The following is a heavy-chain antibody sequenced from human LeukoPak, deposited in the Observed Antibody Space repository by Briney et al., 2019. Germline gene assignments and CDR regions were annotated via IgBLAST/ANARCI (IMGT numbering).Heavy chain of an antibody. D-gene: IGHD3-10*01. CDR1: GFTFTSYA. V-gene: IGHV3-66*01. CDR3: ARDYGSGIDC. CDR2: IYSGGST. J-gene: IGHJ4*02. Sequence: GGSLGLSCAASGFTFTSYAMSWVRQAPGKGLEWVALIYSGGSTYYADFVKGRFTISRDNSRNTLYLQMNSLRAEDTALYYCARDYGSGIDCWGQGTLVTVSS.